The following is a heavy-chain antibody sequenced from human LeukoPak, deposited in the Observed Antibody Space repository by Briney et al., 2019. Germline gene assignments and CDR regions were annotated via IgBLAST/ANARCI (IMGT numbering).Heavy chain of an antibody. CDR3: ARDPLNSYYYDSSGYWGTAFDI. CDR1: DGSLSGYY. D-gene: IGHD3-22*01. Sequence: SETLSLTCAVYDGSLSGYYWSWIRQPPGKGLEWIGNIYYSGNTYYNPSLKSRVTISIDTSKNQFSLKLSSVTAADTAVYYCARDPLNSYYYDSSGYWGTAFDIWGQGTMVTVSP. CDR2: IYYSGNT. V-gene: IGHV4-34*01. J-gene: IGHJ3*02.